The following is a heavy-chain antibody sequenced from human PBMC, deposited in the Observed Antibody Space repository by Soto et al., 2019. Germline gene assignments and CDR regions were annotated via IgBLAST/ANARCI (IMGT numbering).Heavy chain of an antibody. V-gene: IGHV1-69*04. CDR1: GGTFSSYA. CDR2: IIPILGIA. Sequence: GASVKVSCKASGGTFSSYAISWVRQAPGQGLEWMGRIIPILGIANYAQKFQGRVTITADKSTSTAYMELSSLRSENTAVYYCASGWNYTFDYWGQGTLVTVSS. J-gene: IGHJ4*02. D-gene: IGHD1-7*01. CDR3: ASGWNYTFDY.